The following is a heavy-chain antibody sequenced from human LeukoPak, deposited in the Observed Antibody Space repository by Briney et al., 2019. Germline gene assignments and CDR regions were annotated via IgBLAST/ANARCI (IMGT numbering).Heavy chain of an antibody. CDR3: AKGVLSPVIVPFDF. D-gene: IGHD2/OR15-2a*01. CDR2: ISTSGGST. Sequence: GRSLRLSCAASGFTFSNYAVTWVRQAPGKGLEWVSAISTSGGSTFYADSVKGRFTISRDNSKNTVYLQMNSLRAEDTAVYYCAKGVLSPVIVPFDFWGQGTLVTVSS. J-gene: IGHJ4*02. V-gene: IGHV3-23*01. CDR1: GFTFSNYA.